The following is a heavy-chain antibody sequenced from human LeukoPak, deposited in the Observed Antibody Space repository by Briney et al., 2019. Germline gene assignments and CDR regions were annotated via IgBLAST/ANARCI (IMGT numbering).Heavy chain of an antibody. CDR2: MNPNSGNT. Sequence: ASVKVSCKASGYTFTIYDINWVRQATGQGLGWMGWMNPNSGNTGHAQKSQGRVTMTTNTPISTPYMELSSLRSEDTAVYYCARGQPSAAGYPWGQRTLVTVSS. CDR3: ARGQPSAAGYP. V-gene: IGHV1-8*01. J-gene: IGHJ5*02. CDR1: GYTFTIYD. D-gene: IGHD6-13*01.